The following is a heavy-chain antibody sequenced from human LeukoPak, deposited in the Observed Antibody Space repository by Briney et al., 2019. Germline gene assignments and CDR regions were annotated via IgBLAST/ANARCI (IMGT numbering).Heavy chain of an antibody. Sequence: SETLSRTCTVSGGSISSGDYYWSWIRQPPGKGQEWIGYIYYSGSTYYNPSLKSRVTISVDTSKNQFSLKLSSVTAADTAVYYCARGDFWSGYVPTWFDPWGQGTLVTVSS. CDR3: ARGDFWSGYVPTWFDP. V-gene: IGHV4-30-4*08. CDR2: IYYSGST. J-gene: IGHJ5*02. D-gene: IGHD3-3*01. CDR1: GGSISSGDYY.